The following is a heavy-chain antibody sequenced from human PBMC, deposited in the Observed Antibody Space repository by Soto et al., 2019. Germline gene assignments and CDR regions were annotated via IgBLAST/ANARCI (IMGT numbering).Heavy chain of an antibody. CDR1: GCTFSSSW. CDR2: VSGDGSRK. J-gene: IGHJ6*03. D-gene: IGHD4-17*01. CDR3: ARATYHYHLAG. V-gene: IGHV3-74*01. Sequence: GGSLRLSCAASGCTFSSSWMHWGRQAPGKGLVWVSRVSGDGSRKYYVDSVKGRFTISRDDAKNTLYLQMNSLRAEDTAVYYCARATYHYHLAGWGKGTTVTVAS.